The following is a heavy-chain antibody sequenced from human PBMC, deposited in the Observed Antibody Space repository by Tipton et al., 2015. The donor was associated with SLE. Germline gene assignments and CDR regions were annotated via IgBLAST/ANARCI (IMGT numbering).Heavy chain of an antibody. CDR3: ARDTRNDDYVRWYFDV. D-gene: IGHD3-16*01. CDR2: IYYNGNT. CDR1: GDSISSGGYY. V-gene: IGHV4-31*03. Sequence: TLSLTCTVSGDSISSGGYYWTWIRQHPGKGLEWIGYIYYNGNTYYNPSLKSRLTISKDTSKNQFSLNLTSVTAADTAVYYCARDTRNDDYVRWYFDVWGRGTLVTVSP. J-gene: IGHJ2*01.